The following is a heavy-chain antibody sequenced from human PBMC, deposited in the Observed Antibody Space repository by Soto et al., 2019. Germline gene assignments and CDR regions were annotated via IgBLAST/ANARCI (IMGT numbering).Heavy chain of an antibody. CDR2: IYYSGST. CDR1: GGSVSSGSYY. CDR3: ARAEFSLSKYYYYYGMDV. D-gene: IGHD3-3*01. Sequence: SETLSLTCTVSGGSVSSGSYYWSWIRQPPGKGLEWIGYIYYSGSTNYNPSLKSRVTISVDTSKNQFSLKLSSVTAADTAVYYCARAEFSLSKYYYYYGMDVWGQGTTVTVSS. J-gene: IGHJ6*02. V-gene: IGHV4-61*01.